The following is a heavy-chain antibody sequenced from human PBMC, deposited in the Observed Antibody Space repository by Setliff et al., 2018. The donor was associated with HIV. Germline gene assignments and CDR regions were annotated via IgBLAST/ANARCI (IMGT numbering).Heavy chain of an antibody. Sequence: PSETLSLTCTVSGASISSSSHHWAWIRQPPGKGLEYIGNIYYTGSTHHNPSLESRVATSVTAADTAVYYCARGATLLPGYSDRWEYFYMDVWGKGTTVTVSS. CDR1: GASISSSSHH. J-gene: IGHJ6*03. D-gene: IGHD3-22*01. CDR3: EYFYMDV. CDR2: IYYTGST. V-gene: IGHV4-39*01.